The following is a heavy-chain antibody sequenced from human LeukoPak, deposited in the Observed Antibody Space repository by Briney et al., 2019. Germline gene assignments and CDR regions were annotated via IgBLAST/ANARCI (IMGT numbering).Heavy chain of an antibody. J-gene: IGHJ4*02. V-gene: IGHV4-59*01. CDR2: IYYSGST. D-gene: IGHD6-6*01. CDR3: ASYHSSSGFDY. Sequence: SETLSLTCTVSGGSISSYYWSWIRQPPGKGLEWIGYIYYSGSTNYDPSLKSRVTISVDTPKNQFSLKLTSVTAADTAVYYCASYHSSSGFDYWGQGTLVTVSS. CDR1: GGSISSYY.